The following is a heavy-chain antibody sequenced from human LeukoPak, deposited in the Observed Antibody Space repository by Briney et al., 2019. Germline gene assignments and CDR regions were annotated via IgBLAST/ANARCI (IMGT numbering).Heavy chain of an antibody. CDR2: INHSGGT. J-gene: IGHJ5*02. Sequence: SETLSLTCAVYGGSFSGYYWSWIRQPPGKGLEWIGEINHSGGTNYNPSLKSRVTISVDTSKNQFSLKLSSVTAADTAVYYCAREVYNWFDPWGQGTLVTVSS. V-gene: IGHV4-34*01. D-gene: IGHD2-8*01. CDR1: GGSFSGYY. CDR3: AREVYNWFDP.